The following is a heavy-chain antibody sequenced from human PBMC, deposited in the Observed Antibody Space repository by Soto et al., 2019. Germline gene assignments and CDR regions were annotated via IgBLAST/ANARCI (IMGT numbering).Heavy chain of an antibody. J-gene: IGHJ3*02. D-gene: IGHD3-10*01. V-gene: IGHV3-7*01. CDR3: GTDQWGGAFDI. Sequence: LCLSCAASGFTLSSYWMAWVRQTPGKGLEFVANIREDGKEINYVDSVKGRFTISRDNAKNSLFLQMNSLRDDDTAVYYCGTDQWGGAFDIGGQGTMVTVSS. CDR2: IREDGKEI. CDR1: GFTLSSYW.